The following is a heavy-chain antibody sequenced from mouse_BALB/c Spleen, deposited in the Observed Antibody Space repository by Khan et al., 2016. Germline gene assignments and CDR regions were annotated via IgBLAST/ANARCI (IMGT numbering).Heavy chain of an antibody. CDR3: ARGGPNLDYFDY. CDR1: GYTFTSYW. V-gene: IGHV1S81*02. J-gene: IGHJ2*01. D-gene: IGHD4-1*02. CDR2: INPSNGRT. Sequence: QVQLQQSGAELVKPGASVKLSCKASGYTFTSYWMHWVKQRPGQGLEWIGEINPSNGRTNYDEKFKTKATLTVDKSSSTAYMQLSSLTSEDSAVYYCARGGPNLDYFDYWGQGTTLTVSS.